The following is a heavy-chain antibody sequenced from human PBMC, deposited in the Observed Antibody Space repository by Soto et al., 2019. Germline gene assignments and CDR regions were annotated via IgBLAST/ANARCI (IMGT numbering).Heavy chain of an antibody. V-gene: IGHV3-30*18. D-gene: IGHD1-26*01. CDR1: GFTFSTYG. Sequence: QVQLVESGGGVVQPGRSLRLSCAVSGFTFSTYGMHWVRQAPGKGLEWVAVMGNDGITTFYADSVKGRFTISRDNSKNTLFLQMNSLRADDTAVYYCAKEFQWELHAFDIWGQGTMVTVSS. CDR2: MGNDGITT. J-gene: IGHJ3*02. CDR3: AKEFQWELHAFDI.